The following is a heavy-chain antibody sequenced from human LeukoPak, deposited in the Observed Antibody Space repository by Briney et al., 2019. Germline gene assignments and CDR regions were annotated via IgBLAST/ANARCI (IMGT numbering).Heavy chain of an antibody. CDR1: GYTFTSYY. CDR3: ARDSHDYGDYSNWFDP. J-gene: IGHJ5*02. V-gene: IGHV1-46*01. CDR2: INPSGGST. Sequence: VASVKVSCKASGYTFTSYYMHWVRQAPGQGLEWMGIINPSGGSTSYAQKFQGRVTMTRDTSTSTVYMELSSLRSEDTAVYYCARDSHDYGDYSNWFDPWGQGTLVTVSS. D-gene: IGHD4-17*01.